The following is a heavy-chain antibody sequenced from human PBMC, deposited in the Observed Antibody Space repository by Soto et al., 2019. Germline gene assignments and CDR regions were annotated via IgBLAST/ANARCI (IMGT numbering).Heavy chain of an antibody. Sequence: QVQLVQSGAEVKKPGSSVKVSCKASVGTFSSYAISWVRQAPGQGLEWRGGIIPISGTANYAQKFQGRVTITADESTSTAYMELSSLRSEDTAVYYCARSQGSSTSLEIYYYYYYGMDVWGQGTTVNVSS. CDR1: VGTFSSYA. D-gene: IGHD2-2*01. CDR3: ARSQGSSTSLEIYYYYYYGMDV. V-gene: IGHV1-69*01. CDR2: IIPISGTA. J-gene: IGHJ6*02.